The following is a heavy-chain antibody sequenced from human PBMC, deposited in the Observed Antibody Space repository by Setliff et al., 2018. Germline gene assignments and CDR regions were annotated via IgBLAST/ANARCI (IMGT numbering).Heavy chain of an antibody. V-gene: IGHV4-34*01. CDR3: ARTYNFWSGYFDY. CDR1: GGSFSGYY. D-gene: IGHD3-3*01. Sequence: PSETLSLTCAVYGGSFSGYYWSWIRQPPGKGLEWIGEINHSGSTNNNPSLKSRVTISVDTSKNQFSLKLSSVAAADTAVYYCARTYNFWSGYFDYWGQGTLVTVPQ. CDR2: INHSGST. J-gene: IGHJ4*02.